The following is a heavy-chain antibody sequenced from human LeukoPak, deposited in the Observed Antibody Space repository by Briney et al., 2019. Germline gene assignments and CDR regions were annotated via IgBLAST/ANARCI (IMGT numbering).Heavy chain of an antibody. CDR3: ARTLPRYSSSWYYFDY. Sequence: PSETLSLTCTVSGGSISSYYWSWIRQPPGKGLEWIWYIYYSGSTNYNPSLKSRVTISVDTSKNQFSLKLSSVTAADTAVYYCARTLPRYSSSWYYFDYWGQGTLVTVSS. D-gene: IGHD6-13*01. V-gene: IGHV4-59*01. CDR1: GGSISSYY. J-gene: IGHJ4*02. CDR2: IYYSGST.